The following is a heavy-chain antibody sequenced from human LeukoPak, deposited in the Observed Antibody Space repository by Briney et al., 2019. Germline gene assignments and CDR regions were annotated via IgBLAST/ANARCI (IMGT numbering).Heavy chain of an antibody. Sequence: SQTLSPTCAISGDNVSSSSATWTWIRQSPSRGLEWLGRTYYRSKWYSDYAVSVKSRITINPDTSKNHFSLQLNSVTPEDTALYYCARGSYGMAVWGQGTTVTVSS. V-gene: IGHV6-1*01. J-gene: IGHJ6*02. CDR3: ARGSYGMAV. CDR1: GDNVSSSSAT. CDR2: TYYRSKWYS.